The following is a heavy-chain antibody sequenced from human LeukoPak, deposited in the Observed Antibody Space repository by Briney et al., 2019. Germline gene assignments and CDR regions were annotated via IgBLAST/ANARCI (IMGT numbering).Heavy chain of an antibody. D-gene: IGHD3-10*01. Sequence: PSETLSLTCTVSGGSISSYYWSWIRQPAGKGLEWIERIYTSGSTNYNPSLKSRVTMSVDTSKNQFSLKLSSVTAADTAVYYCARGAYYYGSGSYLGFDYWGQGTLVTVSS. J-gene: IGHJ4*02. V-gene: IGHV4-4*07. CDR1: GGSISSYY. CDR2: IYTSGST. CDR3: ARGAYYYGSGSYLGFDY.